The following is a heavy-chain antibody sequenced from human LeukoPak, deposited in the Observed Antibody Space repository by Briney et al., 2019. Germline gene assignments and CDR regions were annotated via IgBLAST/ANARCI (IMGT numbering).Heavy chain of an antibody. CDR3: ARDLGDILTGSPPDY. CDR1: GFSFSSYS. J-gene: IGHJ4*02. Sequence: GGSLRLSCAASGFSFSSYSMNWVRQAPGKGLEWVSSISSSSSYIYYADSVKGRFTISRDNAKNSLYLQMNSLRAEDTAVYYCARDLGDILTGSPPDYWGQGTLVTVSS. CDR2: ISSSSSYI. D-gene: IGHD3-9*01. V-gene: IGHV3-21*01.